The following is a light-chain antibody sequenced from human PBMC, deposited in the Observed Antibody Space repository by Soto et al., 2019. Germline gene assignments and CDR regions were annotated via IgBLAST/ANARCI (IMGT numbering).Light chain of an antibody. Sequence: DIQMTQSTSTLSASVGDRVTITCRASQSISSWLDWYQQKPGKAPKLLIYKASSLESGVPSRFSGSGSGTEFTLTISSLQPDDFATYYCQQYNSYSLTFGQGTKVEIK. V-gene: IGKV1-5*03. J-gene: IGKJ1*01. CDR2: KAS. CDR1: QSISSW. CDR3: QQYNSYSLT.